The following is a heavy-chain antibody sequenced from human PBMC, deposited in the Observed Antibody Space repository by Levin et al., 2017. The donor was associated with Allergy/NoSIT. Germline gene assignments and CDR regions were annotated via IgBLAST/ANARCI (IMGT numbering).Heavy chain of an antibody. CDR2: IYSSGST. J-gene: IGHJ4*02. CDR3: ARGTTNSWYY. CDR1: DGSVSSGGYY. D-gene: IGHD6-13*01. Sequence: SETLSLTCIVSDGSVSSGGYYWTWIRQPPGTGLEWIGYIYSSGSTNYIPSLRSRVTISLDTSKNQFSLNLSSVTAADTAVYYCARGTTNSWYYWGQGTLVTVSS. V-gene: IGHV4-61*08.